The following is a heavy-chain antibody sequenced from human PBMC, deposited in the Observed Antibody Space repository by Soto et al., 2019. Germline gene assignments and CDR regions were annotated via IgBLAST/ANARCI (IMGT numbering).Heavy chain of an antibody. CDR3: AREGITICGVVIMPGDYYGMDV. Sequence: PGGSLRLSCAASGFTFSSYSMNWVRQAPGKGLEWVSSISSSSSYIYYADSVKGRFTISRDNAKNSLYLQMNSLRAEDTAVYYCAREGITICGVVIMPGDYYGMDVWGQGTTVTVFS. CDR1: GFTFSSYS. D-gene: IGHD3-3*01. J-gene: IGHJ6*02. V-gene: IGHV3-21*01. CDR2: ISSSSSYI.